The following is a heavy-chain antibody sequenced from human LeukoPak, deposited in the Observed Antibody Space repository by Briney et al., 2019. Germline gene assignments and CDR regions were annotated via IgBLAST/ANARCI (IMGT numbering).Heavy chain of an antibody. J-gene: IGHJ5*02. CDR1: GGSFSGYY. Sequence: SETLPLTCAVYGGSFSGYYWSWIRQPPGKGLEWIGEINHSGSTNYNPSLKSRVTISVDTSKNQFSLKLSSVTAADTAVYYCARGGKYRVVAASPRWFDPWGQGTLVTVSS. CDR3: ARGGKYRVVAASPRWFDP. V-gene: IGHV4-34*01. D-gene: IGHD2-15*01. CDR2: INHSGST.